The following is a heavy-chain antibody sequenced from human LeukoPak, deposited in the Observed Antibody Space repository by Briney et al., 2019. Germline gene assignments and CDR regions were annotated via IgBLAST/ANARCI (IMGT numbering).Heavy chain of an antibody. V-gene: IGHV4-4*02. CDR1: GGSISNDNW. D-gene: IGHD4-17*01. J-gene: IGHJ4*02. Sequence: SSETLSLTCAVSGGSISNDNWWSWVRQPPGKGLEWIGEIYHSGSTNYNPSLKSRVTISVDKSKNQFSLKLSSETAADTAVYYCARDTVTSRVFDYWGQGTLVTVSS. CDR2: IYHSGST. CDR3: ARDTVTSRVFDY.